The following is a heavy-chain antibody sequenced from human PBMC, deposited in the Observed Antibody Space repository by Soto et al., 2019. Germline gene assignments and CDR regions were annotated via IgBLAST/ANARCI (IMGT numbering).Heavy chain of an antibody. J-gene: IGHJ6*04. Sequence: EVQLVESGGGLVQPGGSLSLSCAASGFTLSGRSMHWVRQAPGKGLVWVSGIDNAGTDSTYADSVKGRFTSSRDNAKNMLYLQMNSLRVEDTAVYYCARGWFGPDVWGKGTTVTVSP. D-gene: IGHD3-10*01. CDR2: IDNAGTDS. CDR1: GFTLSGRS. V-gene: IGHV3-74*01. CDR3: ARGWFGPDV.